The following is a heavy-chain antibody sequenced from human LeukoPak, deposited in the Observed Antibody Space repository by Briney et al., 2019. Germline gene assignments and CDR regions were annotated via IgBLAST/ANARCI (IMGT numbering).Heavy chain of an antibody. D-gene: IGHD3-22*01. CDR3: ARDLIVVVTESYFDY. CDR2: IIPIFGTA. CDR1: GGTFSSYA. J-gene: IGHJ4*02. V-gene: IGHV1-69*05. Sequence: SVKVSCKASGGTFSSYAISWVRQAPGQGLEWMGGIIPIFGTANYAQKFQGRVTITTDESTSTAYMELSSLRSEDTAVYYCARDLIVVVTESYFDYWGQGTLVTVSS.